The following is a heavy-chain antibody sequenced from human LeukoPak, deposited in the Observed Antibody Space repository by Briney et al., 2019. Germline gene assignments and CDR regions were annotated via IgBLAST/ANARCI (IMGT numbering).Heavy chain of an antibody. CDR1: GVSISSYY. J-gene: IGHJ3*02. CDR2: IYTSGST. Sequence: SETLSLTCTVSGVSISSYYWSWIRQPPGKGLEWIGYIYTSGSTNYNPSLKSRVTISVDTSKNQFSLKLSSVTAADTAVYYCARTKARLAPVAFDIWGQGTMVTVSS. D-gene: IGHD4-17*01. CDR3: ARTKARLAPVAFDI. V-gene: IGHV4-4*09.